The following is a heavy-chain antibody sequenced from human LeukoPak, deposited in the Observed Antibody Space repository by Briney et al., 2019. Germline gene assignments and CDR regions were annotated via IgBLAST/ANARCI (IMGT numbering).Heavy chain of an antibody. D-gene: IGHD1-26*01. CDR2: IYYSGST. V-gene: IGHV4-59*01. Sequence: SETLSLTCTVSGGSISSYYWSWIRQPPGKGLEWIGYIYYSGSTNYNPSLKSRVTISVDTSKNQFSLKLSSVTAADTAVYYCARSSGSYIPFDYWGQGTLVTVS. CDR1: GGSISSYY. J-gene: IGHJ4*02. CDR3: ARSSGSYIPFDY.